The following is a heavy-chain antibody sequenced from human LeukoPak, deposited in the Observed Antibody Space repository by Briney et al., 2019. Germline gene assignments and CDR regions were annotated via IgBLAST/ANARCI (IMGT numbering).Heavy chain of an antibody. CDR3: AKDSSAWSLNY. CDR1: GYTFINHA. CDR2: ISVDNGNT. D-gene: IGHD6-19*01. Sequence: ASVKVSCKASGYTFINHAISWVRQAPGQGLEWMGWISVDNGNTHYAQKVQGRVTMTRDTSTSTAYMELSSLRSDDTAVYYCAKDSSAWSLNYWGQGTLVTVSS. J-gene: IGHJ4*02. V-gene: IGHV1-18*01.